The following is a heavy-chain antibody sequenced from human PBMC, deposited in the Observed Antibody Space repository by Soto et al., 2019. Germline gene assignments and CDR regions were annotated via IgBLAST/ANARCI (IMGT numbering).Heavy chain of an antibody. D-gene: IGHD3-3*01. V-gene: IGHV4-59*01. CDR1: GGSISSYY. Sequence: SETLSLTCTVSGGSISSYYWSWIRQAPGKGLEWIGYIYYSGSTNYNPSLKSRVTISVDTSKNQFSLKLSSVTAADTAVYYCARARASNYDFWSGYWVPWFDPWGQGTLVTVSS. J-gene: IGHJ5*02. CDR3: ARARASNYDFWSGYWVPWFDP. CDR2: IYYSGST.